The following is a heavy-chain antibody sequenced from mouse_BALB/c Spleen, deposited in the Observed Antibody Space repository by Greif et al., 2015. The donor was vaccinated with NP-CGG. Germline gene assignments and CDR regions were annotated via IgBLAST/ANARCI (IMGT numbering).Heavy chain of an antibody. D-gene: IGHD1-1*01. CDR3: VIYYYGWYFDV. CDR1: GFNIKDTY. Sequence: LVESGAELVKPGASVKLSCTASGFNIKDTYMHWVKQRPEQGLEWIGRIDPANGNTKYDPKFQGKATITADSSSNPAYLQLSSLTSEDTAVYYCVIYYYGWYFDVWGAGTTVTVSS. J-gene: IGHJ1*01. CDR2: IDPANGNT. V-gene: IGHV14-3*02.